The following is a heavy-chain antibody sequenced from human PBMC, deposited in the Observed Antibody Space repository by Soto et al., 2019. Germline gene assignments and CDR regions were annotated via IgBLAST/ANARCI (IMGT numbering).Heavy chain of an antibody. CDR1: GYTFSNFW. Sequence: PGESLKISCQCSGYTFSNFWISWVRQLPGTGLEYMGIIYPGDSETRYSPSFHGKVTISADRSIGTAYLQWSSLEASDSAFYFCARSPRSSPYFDYWGQGALVTVSS. D-gene: IGHD6-13*01. CDR2: IYPGDSET. J-gene: IGHJ4*02. V-gene: IGHV5-51*01. CDR3: ARSPRSSPYFDY.